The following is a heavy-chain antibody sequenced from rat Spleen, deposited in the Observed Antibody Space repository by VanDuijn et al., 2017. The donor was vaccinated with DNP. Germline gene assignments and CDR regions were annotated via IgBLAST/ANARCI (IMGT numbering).Heavy chain of an antibody. V-gene: IGHV3-3*01. J-gene: IGHJ2*01. CDR2: RNSAGST. CDR3: ARGITTND. D-gene: IGHD1-10*01. Sequence: EVQLQESGPXXVKPSXXXSLXXXVTXXXITXXYRXXXIRXXPGNKLEWMGYRNSAGSTDYNPSLKSRISITRYTSKNQFFLQVNSVTPEDTATYYCARGITTNDWGQGVMVTVSS. CDR1: XXXITXXYR.